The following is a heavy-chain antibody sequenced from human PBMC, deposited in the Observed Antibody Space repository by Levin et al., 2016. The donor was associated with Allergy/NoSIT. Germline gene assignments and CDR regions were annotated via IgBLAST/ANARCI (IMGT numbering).Heavy chain of an antibody. CDR3: ASSRWLQSGPHDY. CDR2: IYYSGST. V-gene: IGHV4-59*13. Sequence: PGKGLEWIGYIYYSGSTNYNPSLKSRVTISVDTSKNQFSLKLSSVTAADTAVYYCASSRWLQSGPHDYWGQGTLVTVSS. D-gene: IGHD5-24*01. J-gene: IGHJ4*02.